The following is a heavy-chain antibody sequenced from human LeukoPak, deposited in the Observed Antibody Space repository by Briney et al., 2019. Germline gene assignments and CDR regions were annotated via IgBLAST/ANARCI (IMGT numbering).Heavy chain of an antibody. V-gene: IGHV3-49*03. J-gene: IGHJ6*03. CDR3: TRDRPVCTNGVCPYYYYYYMDV. CDR2: IRSKAYGGTT. CDR1: GFTSGDYA. Sequence: GGSLRLSCTASGFTSGDYAMSWFRQAPGKGLEWVGFIRSKAYGGTTEYAASVKGRFTISRDDSKSIAYLQMNSLKTEDTAVYYCTRDRPVCTNGVCPYYYYYYMDVWGKGTTVTVSS. D-gene: IGHD2-8*01.